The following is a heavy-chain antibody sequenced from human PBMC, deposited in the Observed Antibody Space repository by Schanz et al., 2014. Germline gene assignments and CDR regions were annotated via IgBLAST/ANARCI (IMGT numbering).Heavy chain of an antibody. J-gene: IGHJ6*02. CDR1: GFTFSSYS. V-gene: IGHV3-48*01. CDR2: ISSSSSTR. CDR3: ARDVHPEQQGCARDCDAMDV. D-gene: IGHD2-2*01. Sequence: EVQLVESGGGLVQPGGSLRLSCAASGFTFSSYSMNWVRQAPGKGLEWVSYISSSSSTRYYADSVKGRFTISRDNAKSSLTLQMNSLRAEDTAVYYCARDVHPEQQGCARDCDAMDVWGQGTTVTVSS.